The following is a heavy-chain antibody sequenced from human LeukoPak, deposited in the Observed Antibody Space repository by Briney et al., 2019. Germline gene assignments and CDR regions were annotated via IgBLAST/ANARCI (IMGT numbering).Heavy chain of an antibody. CDR1: GFTFSNFA. CDR2: IESDGTST. D-gene: IGHD6-13*01. J-gene: IGHJ3*01. Sequence: GGSLRLSCAASGFTFSNFAMSWVRQAPGKGLVWVSRIESDGTSTTYADSVKGRFTISRDNAKNTLYLQMNSLRAEDTAVYYCARDQYSSTWYRGAFDVWGQGTMVSVSS. CDR3: ARDQYSSTWYRGAFDV. V-gene: IGHV3-74*01.